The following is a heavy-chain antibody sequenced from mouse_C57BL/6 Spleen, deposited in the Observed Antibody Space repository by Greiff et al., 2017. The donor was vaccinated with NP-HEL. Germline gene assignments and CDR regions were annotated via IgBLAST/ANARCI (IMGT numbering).Heavy chain of an antibody. D-gene: IGHD3-3*01. Sequence: QVQLKQSGPGLVAPSQSLSITCTVSGFSLTSYGVHWVRQPPGKGLEWLVVIWSDGSTTYNSALKSRLSISKDNSKSQVFLKMNSLQTDDTAMYYCARQRGDGYYAMDYWGQGTSVTVSS. V-gene: IGHV2-6-1*01. CDR2: IWSDGST. CDR1: GFSLTSYG. CDR3: ARQRGDGYYAMDY. J-gene: IGHJ4*01.